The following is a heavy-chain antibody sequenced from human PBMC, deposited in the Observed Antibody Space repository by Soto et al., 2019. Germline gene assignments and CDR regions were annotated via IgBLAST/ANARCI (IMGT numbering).Heavy chain of an antibody. J-gene: IGHJ4*02. CDR2: IYPGDSDT. Sequence: PGESLKISCKGSGYSFTSYWIGWVRQMPGKGLEWMGIIYPGDSDTRYSPSFQGQVTISADKSISTAYLQWSSLKASDTAVYFCAKRSPYSSGWYSPIFDYWGQGALVTVS. D-gene: IGHD6-13*01. V-gene: IGHV5-51*01. CDR3: AKRSPYSSGWYSPIFDY. CDR1: GYSFTSYW.